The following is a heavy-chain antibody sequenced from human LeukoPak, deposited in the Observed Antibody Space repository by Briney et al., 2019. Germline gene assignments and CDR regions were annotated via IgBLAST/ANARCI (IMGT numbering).Heavy chain of an antibody. CDR2: TYYSGST. CDR1: GGSISSGGYY. V-gene: IGHV4-31*03. Sequence: PSQTLSLTCTVSGGSISSGGYYWSWIRQHPGKGLEWIGYTYYSGSTYYNPSLKSRVTISVDTSKNQFSLKLSSVTAADTAVYYCATPLFPLRYFDWLPPGYWGQGTLVTVSS. D-gene: IGHD3-9*01. J-gene: IGHJ4*02. CDR3: ATPLFPLRYFDWLPPGY.